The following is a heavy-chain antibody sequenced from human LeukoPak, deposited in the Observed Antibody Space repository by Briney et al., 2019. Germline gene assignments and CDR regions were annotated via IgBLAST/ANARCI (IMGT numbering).Heavy chain of an antibody. CDR2: ISYDGSNK. CDR1: GFTFSSYG. CDR3: ARSYSSGWYWGVRGWAYYFDY. V-gene: IGHV3-30*03. J-gene: IGHJ4*02. Sequence: QTGGSLRLSCAASGFTFSSYGMHWVRQAPGKGLEWVAVISYDGSNKYYADSVKGRFTISRDNSKNTLYLQMNSLRAEDTAVYYCARSYSSGWYWGVRGWAYYFDYWGQGTLVTVSS. D-gene: IGHD6-19*01.